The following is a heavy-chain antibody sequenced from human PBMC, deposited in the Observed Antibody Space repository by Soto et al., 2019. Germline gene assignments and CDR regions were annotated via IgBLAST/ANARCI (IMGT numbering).Heavy chain of an antibody. Sequence: GGSLRLCCVASGFTFSTYTMSWVRQATGKGLEWVSVISASGGSPSYADSVQGRFSISRDNAKNTLYLQMNSLRGEDTALYYCAKASCIATTSSDIYSWAQRTIVTVSS. CDR3: AKASCIATTSSDIYS. CDR1: GFTFSTYT. J-gene: IGHJ1*01. V-gene: IGHV3-23*01. CDR2: ISASGGSP. D-gene: IGHD1-26*01.